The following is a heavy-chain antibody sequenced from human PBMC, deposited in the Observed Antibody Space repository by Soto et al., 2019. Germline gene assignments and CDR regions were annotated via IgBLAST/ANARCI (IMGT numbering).Heavy chain of an antibody. V-gene: IGHV1-46*01. D-gene: IGHD3-10*01. J-gene: IGHJ4*02. CDR2: IHPGPNRS. CDR1: NDSLSSHF. CDR3: AGASSRVSSVVAAY. Sequence: ASVKVSCKAFNDSLSSHFIHWVRQARGEGLEWLGIIHPGPNRSSYSKEFQGRLTLTSDMPSRTVYMQLSNLRSDDTAVYYCAGASSRVSSVVAAYWGQGTLVTVSS.